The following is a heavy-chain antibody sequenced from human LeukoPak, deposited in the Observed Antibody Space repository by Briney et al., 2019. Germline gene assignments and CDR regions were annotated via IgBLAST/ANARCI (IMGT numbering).Heavy chain of an antibody. CDR2: ISSSSNYI. Sequence: GGSLRLSCATSGLTFSSYSMNWVRQAPGKGLEWVSFISSSSNYIYYADSLKGRFTISRDNAKNSLYLQMNSLSAEDTAVYYCARDRGSHRYYCSGGSCYSGSNQYYGMDVWGQGTTVTVSS. V-gene: IGHV3-21*01. D-gene: IGHD2-15*01. CDR1: GLTFSSYS. CDR3: ARDRGSHRYYCSGGSCYSGSNQYYGMDV. J-gene: IGHJ6*02.